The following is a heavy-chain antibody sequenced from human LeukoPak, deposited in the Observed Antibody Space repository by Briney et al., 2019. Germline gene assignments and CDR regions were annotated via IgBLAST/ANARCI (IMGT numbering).Heavy chain of an antibody. CDR3: ARVRGPYDSSGYRRSWFDP. D-gene: IGHD3-22*01. CDR2: ISYDGSNK. Sequence: GGSLRLSCAASGFTFSSYAMHWVRQAPGKGLEWVAVISYDGSNKYYVDSVKGRFTISRDNSKNTLYLQMNSLRAEDTAVYYCARVRGPYDSSGYRRSWFDPWGQGTLVTVSS. CDR1: GFTFSSYA. J-gene: IGHJ5*02. V-gene: IGHV3-30-3*01.